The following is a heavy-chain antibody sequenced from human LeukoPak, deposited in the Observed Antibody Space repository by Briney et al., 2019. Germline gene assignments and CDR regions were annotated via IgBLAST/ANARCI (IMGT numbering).Heavy chain of an antibody. V-gene: IGHV4-34*01. Sequence: SETLSLTCAVYGGSFSGYYWSWIRQPPGKGLEWIGEINHSGSTNYNPSLKSRVTISVDTSKNQFSLKLSSVTAADTAVYYCARGRIAARSWAWFDLWGQGTLVTVSS. J-gene: IGHJ5*02. CDR2: INHSGST. CDR1: GGSFSGYY. CDR3: ARGRIAARSWAWFDL. D-gene: IGHD6-6*01.